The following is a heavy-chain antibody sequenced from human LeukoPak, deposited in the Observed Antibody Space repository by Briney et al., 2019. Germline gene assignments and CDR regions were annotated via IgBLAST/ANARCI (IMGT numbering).Heavy chain of an antibody. CDR3: TTEMTTVTTYGSGYYFDY. V-gene: IGHV3-15*01. Sequence: GGSLRLSCAASGFTFSNAWMNWVRQAPGKGLEWVGRIKSGTNSGTTDYAASVKGRFTISRDDSKNTLFLQMNSLKTEDTAVYYCTTEMTTVTTYGSGYYFDYWGQGTLVTVSS. J-gene: IGHJ4*02. CDR2: IKSGTNSGTT. D-gene: IGHD4-17*01. CDR1: GFTFSNAW.